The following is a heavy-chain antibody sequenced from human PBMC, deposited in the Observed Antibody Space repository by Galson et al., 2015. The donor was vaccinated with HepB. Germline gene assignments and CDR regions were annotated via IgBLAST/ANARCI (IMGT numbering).Heavy chain of an antibody. V-gene: IGHV3-9*01. CDR2: ISWNGGTI. Sequence: SLRLSCAASEFTFSTYWMSWVRQVPGKGPEWVAGISWNGGTITYADSVKGRFTISRDNAKNSLYLQMSSLRVEDTAFYFCAKAPRGSYYVTYFDLWGRGTLVTVSS. CDR3: AKAPRGSYYVTYFDL. J-gene: IGHJ4*02. CDR1: EFTFSTYW. D-gene: IGHD3-10*01.